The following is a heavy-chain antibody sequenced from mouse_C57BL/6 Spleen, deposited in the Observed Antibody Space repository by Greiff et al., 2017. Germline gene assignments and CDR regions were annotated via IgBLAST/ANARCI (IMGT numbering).Heavy chain of an antibody. Sequence: EVKLVESGGDLVKPGGSLKLSCAASGFTFSSYGMSWVRQTPDKRLEWVATISSGGSYTYYPDSVKGRFTISRDNAKNTLSLQMSSLKSEDTAMYYCARHGYSNSFDYWGQGTTLTVSS. CDR2: ISSGGSYT. D-gene: IGHD2-5*01. CDR1: GFTFSSYG. J-gene: IGHJ2*01. CDR3: ARHGYSNSFDY. V-gene: IGHV5-6*02.